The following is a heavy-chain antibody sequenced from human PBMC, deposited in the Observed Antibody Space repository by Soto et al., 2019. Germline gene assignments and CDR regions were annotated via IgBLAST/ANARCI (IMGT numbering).Heavy chain of an antibody. V-gene: IGHV4-61*01. J-gene: IGHJ6*02. CDR2: IYYSGST. Sequence: QVRLQESGPGLVKPSETLSLSCLVSGDSVGNGPYYWSWIRQSPGEGLEWIAYIYYSGSTNVNPSLESRFNISIDRSKNQFFLELRSVTAADAAVYFCARVGSSCHSGGCYYYYGLGVWGQGTTVAISS. CDR1: GDSVGNGPYY. CDR3: ARVGSSCHSGGCYYYYGLGV. D-gene: IGHD1-26*01.